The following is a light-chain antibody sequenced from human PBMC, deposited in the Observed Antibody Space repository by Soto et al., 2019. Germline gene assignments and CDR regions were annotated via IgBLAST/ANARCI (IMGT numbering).Light chain of an antibody. CDR3: ASWDDNLNGPV. CDR2: SNN. J-gene: IGLJ3*02. CDR1: SSNVGGSYP. Sequence: QSVLTQPPSSSGTPGQTVTISCSGGSSNVGGSYPVNWYQQFPGTAPKLIIYSNNQRPSGVPDRFSGSKSGTSASLAISGLQSEDEAEYYCASWDDNLNGPVFGGGTQLTV. V-gene: IGLV1-44*01.